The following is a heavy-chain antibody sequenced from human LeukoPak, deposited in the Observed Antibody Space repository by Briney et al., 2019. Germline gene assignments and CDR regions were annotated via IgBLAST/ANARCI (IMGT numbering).Heavy chain of an antibody. Sequence: PGRSLRLSCAASGFIFSTYGMHWVRQAPGKGLEWVALISFDGNVKYYIDSVKGRFTISRDNAKNSLYLQMDSLRVEDTAFYYCAKDNRRHYTSGPNPDSLHWGQGALVTVSS. V-gene: IGHV3-30*18. CDR1: GFIFSTYG. CDR2: ISFDGNVK. D-gene: IGHD6-19*01. J-gene: IGHJ4*02. CDR3: AKDNRRHYTSGPNPDSLH.